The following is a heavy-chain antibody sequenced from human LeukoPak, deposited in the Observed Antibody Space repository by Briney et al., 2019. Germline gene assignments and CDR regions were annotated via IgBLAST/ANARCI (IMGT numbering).Heavy chain of an antibody. CDR2: INPSGGRT. CDR1: GYTFTSYY. CDR3: ARGPGEGGSSGYYYGKPEDPAEYYFDY. D-gene: IGHD3-22*01. V-gene: IGHV1-46*01. Sequence: ASVKVSCKTSGYTFTSYYMHWVRQAPGQGLEWMGIINPSGGRTSYAQKFQGRVTMTRDMSTSTVYMELSSLRSEDTAVYYCARGPGEGGSSGYYYGKPEDPAEYYFDYWGQGTLVTVSS. J-gene: IGHJ4*02.